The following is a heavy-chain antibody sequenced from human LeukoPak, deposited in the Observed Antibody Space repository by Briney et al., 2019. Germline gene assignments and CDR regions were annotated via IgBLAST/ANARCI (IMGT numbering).Heavy chain of an antibody. V-gene: IGHV3-74*01. D-gene: IGHD6-6*01. CDR1: GFIFSSYW. CDR3: AKDTKLAQYSSSSGSMDV. J-gene: IGHJ6*04. CDR2: INSDGSST. Sequence: PGGSLRLSCVASGFIFSSYWMHWVRQAPGKGLVWVSHINSDGSSTNYADSVKGRFTISRDNAKNTLYLQMNSLRAEDTAVYYCAKDTKLAQYSSSSGSMDVWGKGTTVTVSS.